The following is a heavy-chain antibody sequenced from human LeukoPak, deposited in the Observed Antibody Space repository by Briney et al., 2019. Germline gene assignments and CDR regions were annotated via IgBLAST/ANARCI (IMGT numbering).Heavy chain of an antibody. CDR3: ARAEMVTTVGWFDP. D-gene: IGHD5-24*01. CDR1: GGSISNSGYY. V-gene: IGHV4-31*03. CDR2: IYYSGST. Sequence: SETQSLTCTVSGGSISNSGYYWSWIRQHPGKGLEWIGYIYYSGSTYYNPSLKSRVTISVDTSKNQFSLKLSSVTVADTAVYYCARAEMVTTVGWFDPWGQGTLVNVSS. J-gene: IGHJ5*02.